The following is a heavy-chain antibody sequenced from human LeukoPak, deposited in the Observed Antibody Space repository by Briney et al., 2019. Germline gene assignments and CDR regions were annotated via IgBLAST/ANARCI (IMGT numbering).Heavy chain of an antibody. J-gene: IGHJ4*02. CDR3: ARAIRGYSYVIDY. V-gene: IGHV3-11*01. CDR1: GFKFSDYY. Sequence: PGGSLRLSCAASGFKFSDYYMTWIRQAPGKGLEWVSYISNSSDSIYYADSVEGRFTISRDNAKNSLYLQMNSLRAEDTAVYYCARAIRGYSYVIDYWGQGTLVTVSS. CDR2: ISNSSDSI. D-gene: IGHD5-18*01.